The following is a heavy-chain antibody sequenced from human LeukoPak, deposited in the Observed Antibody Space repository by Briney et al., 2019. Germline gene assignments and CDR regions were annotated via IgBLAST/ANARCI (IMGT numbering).Heavy chain of an antibody. D-gene: IGHD3-22*01. V-gene: IGHV3-23*01. CDR3: AKDSYYDSSGSLFDY. J-gene: IGHJ4*02. CDR1: GFTFNTYT. Sequence: GGSLRLSCAASGFTFNTYTMYWVRQAPGKGLEWVSGISNSGGSTYYADSVKGRFTISRDNSKNTLYLQMNGLRAEDTAVYYCAKDSYYDSSGSLFDYWGQGTLVTVSS. CDR2: ISNSGGST.